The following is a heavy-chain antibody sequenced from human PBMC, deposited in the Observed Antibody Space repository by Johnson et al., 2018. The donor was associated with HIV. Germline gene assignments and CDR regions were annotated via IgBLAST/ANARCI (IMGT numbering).Heavy chain of an antibody. Sequence: VQLVESGGGLVQTGRSLRLSCIGFGFTSGDYSMNWVRQAPGRGLEWVGFIRSKAYGGTPEYAASVKGRFTISRDDSKNTLYLQMNSLKTEDTAVYYCTTGWYSGYDLPNAFDIWGQGTMVTVSS. CDR3: TTGWYSGYDLPNAFDI. CDR2: IRSKAYGGTP. V-gene: IGHV3-49*04. J-gene: IGHJ3*02. CDR1: GFTSGDYS. D-gene: IGHD5-12*01.